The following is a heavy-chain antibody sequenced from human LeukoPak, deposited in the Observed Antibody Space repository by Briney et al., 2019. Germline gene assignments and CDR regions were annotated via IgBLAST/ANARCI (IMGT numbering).Heavy chain of an antibody. CDR1: GFTFSNNY. CDR3: ATVSSSWLGYFQH. D-gene: IGHD6-13*01. Sequence: GGSLRLSCAASGFTFSNNYMSWVRQAPGKGLEWVSVIYSGGRTYDADSVKGRFIISRDTSKNTLYLQMNSLTAEATAVYYCATVSSSWLGYFQHWGQGTLVTVSS. V-gene: IGHV3-66*01. CDR2: IYSGGRT. J-gene: IGHJ1*01.